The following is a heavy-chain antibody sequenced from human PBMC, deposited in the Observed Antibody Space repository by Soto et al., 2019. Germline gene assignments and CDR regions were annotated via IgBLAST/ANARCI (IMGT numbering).Heavy chain of an antibody. J-gene: IGHJ4*02. CDR3: ARDPWAADY. V-gene: IGHV3-66*01. CDR1: GFTVSTKS. D-gene: IGHD3-16*01. CDR2: IYSGGST. Sequence: GSLRLSCAASGFTVSTKSMGWVRQAPGKGLEWVSVIYSGGSTFYADSVRGRFTISRDNSKNTVNLQMNSLRAEDTAVYYCARDPWAADYWGQGTLVTVSS.